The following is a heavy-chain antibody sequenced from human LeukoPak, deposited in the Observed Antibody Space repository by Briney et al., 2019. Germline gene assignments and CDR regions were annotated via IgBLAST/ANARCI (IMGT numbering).Heavy chain of an antibody. J-gene: IGHJ4*02. CDR1: GSTFSSYA. CDR2: ISGSGGST. V-gene: IGHV3-23*01. Sequence: GGSLRLSCAASGSTFSSYAMSWVRQAPGKGLEWVSAISGSGGSTYYADSVKGRFTISRDNSKNTLYLQMNSLRAEDTAVYYCAKATTPVVVTATQNWGQGTLVTVSS. CDR3: AKATTPVVVTATQN. D-gene: IGHD2-21*02.